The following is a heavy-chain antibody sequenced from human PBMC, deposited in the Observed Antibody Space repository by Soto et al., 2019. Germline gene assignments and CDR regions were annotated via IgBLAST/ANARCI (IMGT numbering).Heavy chain of an antibody. D-gene: IGHD4-17*01. V-gene: IGHV4-34*01. CDR3: ASDLPLYGDYPRGMGY. CDR2: INHSGST. CDR1: GGSFSGYY. Sequence: SETLSLTCAVYGGSFSGYYWSWIRQPPGKGLEWIGEINHSGSTNYNPSLKSRVTISVDTSKNQFSLKLSSVTAADTAVYYCASDLPLYGDYPRGMGYWGQGTLVTVSS. J-gene: IGHJ4*02.